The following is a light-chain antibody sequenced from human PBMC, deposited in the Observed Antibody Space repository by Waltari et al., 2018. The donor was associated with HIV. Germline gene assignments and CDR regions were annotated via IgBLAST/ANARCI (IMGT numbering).Light chain of an antibody. CDR3: QSFDTSLGVV. CDR2: ANA. Sequence: QSVLMQPPSVSGVPGQRVTMSCAGTNSNIGAGYDVHWYQQLPGTAPKFLIYANANRPSGVPDRFSGSKSGTSASLAITGLQAEDEADYYCQSFDTSLGVVFGGGTKVTVL. J-gene: IGLJ2*01. V-gene: IGLV1-40*01. CDR1: NSNIGAGYD.